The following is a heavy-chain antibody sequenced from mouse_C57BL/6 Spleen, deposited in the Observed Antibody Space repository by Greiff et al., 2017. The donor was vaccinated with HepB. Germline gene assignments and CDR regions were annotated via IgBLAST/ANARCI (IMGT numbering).Heavy chain of an antibody. CDR1: GYTFTDYY. J-gene: IGHJ4*01. D-gene: IGHD1-1*01. CDR3: AREAYNYGSSRYYAMDY. CDR2: IGPGSGST. Sequence: QVHVKQSGAELVKPGASVKISCKASGYTFTDYYINWVKQRPGQGLEWIGKIGPGSGSTYYNEKFKGKATLTADKSSSTAYMQLSSLTSEDSAVYFCAREAYNYGSSRYYAMDYWGQGTSVTVSS. V-gene: IGHV1-77*01.